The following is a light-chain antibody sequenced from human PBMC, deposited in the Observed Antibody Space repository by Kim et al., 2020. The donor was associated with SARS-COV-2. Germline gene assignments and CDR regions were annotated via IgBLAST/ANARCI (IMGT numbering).Light chain of an antibody. CDR2: GAS. CDR3: QQYNNWPYT. V-gene: IGKV3-15*01. J-gene: IGKJ2*01. CDR1: QSVSSN. Sequence: VSPGERATLSCRASQSVSSNLAWYQQKPGRAPRLLIYGASTRATGIPARFSGSGSGTEFTLTISSLQSEDFAVYYCQQYNNWPYTFGQGTKLEI.